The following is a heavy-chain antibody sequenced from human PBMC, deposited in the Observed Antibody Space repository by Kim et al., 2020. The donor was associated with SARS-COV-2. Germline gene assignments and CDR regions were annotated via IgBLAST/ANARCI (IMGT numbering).Heavy chain of an antibody. Sequence: GGSLRLSCAASGFTFSSYAMHWVRQATGKGLEWVSAIGTDGDTYDTGSVEGRYATSTVHAKNSLYLQNKRLRDGDTDESSWSRGNYVSGTGLSIYYSYY. D-gene: IGHD3-16*01. CDR1: GFTFSSYA. CDR3: SRGNYVSGTGLSIYYSYY. J-gene: IGHJ6*01. CDR2: IGTDGDT. V-gene: IGHV3-13*01.